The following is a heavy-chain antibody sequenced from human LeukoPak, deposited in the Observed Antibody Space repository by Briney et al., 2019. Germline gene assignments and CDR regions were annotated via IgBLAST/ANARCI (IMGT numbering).Heavy chain of an antibody. CDR3: ARDNDYVWGSYRPYDY. D-gene: IGHD3-16*02. CDR1: GYTFTDYY. Sequence: GASVKVSCKASGYTFTDYYMHWVQQAPGKGLEWMGRVDPEDGETIYAEKFQGRVTMTTDTSTSTAYMELRSLRSDDTAVYYCARDNDYVWGSYRPYDYWGQGTLVTVSS. V-gene: IGHV1-69-2*01. J-gene: IGHJ4*02. CDR2: VDPEDGET.